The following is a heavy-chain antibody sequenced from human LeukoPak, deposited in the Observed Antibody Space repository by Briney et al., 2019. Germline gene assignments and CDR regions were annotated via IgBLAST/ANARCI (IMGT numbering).Heavy chain of an antibody. D-gene: IGHD2-2*02. CDR1: GYSISSGYY. Sequence: PSETLSLTCAVSGYSISSGYYWGWIRQPPGKGLEWIGSIYHSGSTYYNPSLKSRVTISVDTSKNQFSLKLSSVTAADTAVYYCARVGRYCSSTSCYRYHYYYMDVWGKGTTVTVSS. CDR2: IYHSGST. CDR3: ARVGRYCSSTSCYRYHYYYMDV. J-gene: IGHJ6*03. V-gene: IGHV4-38-2*01.